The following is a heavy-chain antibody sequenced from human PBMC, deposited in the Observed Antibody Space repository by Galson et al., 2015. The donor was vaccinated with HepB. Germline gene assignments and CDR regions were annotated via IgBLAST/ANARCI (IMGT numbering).Heavy chain of an antibody. CDR2: SINKVRSYTT. V-gene: IGHV3-72*01. CDR1: GFSFSDRD. D-gene: IGHD4-23*01. Sequence: SLRLSCAASGFSFSDRDMDWVRQAPGKGLEWVGRSINKVRSYTTEYSGPVRGRFTVSRDGSKNSLYIKMISPKTKDKGVYYCARGIYSTDYDGIDSWGQGTLVAVSS. J-gene: IGHJ4*02. CDR3: ARGIYSTDYDGIDS.